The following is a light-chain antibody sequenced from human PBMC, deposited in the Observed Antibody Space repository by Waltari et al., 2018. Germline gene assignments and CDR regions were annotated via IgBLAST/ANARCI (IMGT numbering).Light chain of an antibody. CDR1: NNDLRIYNY. V-gene: IGLV2-14*03. J-gene: IGLJ1*01. Sequence: QSALTQPASVSGSPGQSITISCTGTNNDLRIYNYVSWYQHHPGGAPKLIIYDVDNRASGVSDRFSASKSGNTASLTISGLQAEDEADYYCNSYTISGTYVFGSGTRVSVL. CDR2: DVD. CDR3: NSYTISGTYV.